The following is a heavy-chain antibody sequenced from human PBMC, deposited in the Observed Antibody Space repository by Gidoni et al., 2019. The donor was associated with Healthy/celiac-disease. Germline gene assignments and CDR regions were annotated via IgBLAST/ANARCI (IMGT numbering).Heavy chain of an antibody. Sequence: QVQLVQSGAEVKKPGSSVKVSCKASGGTFSSYAISWVRQAPGQGLEWMGGIIPIFGTANYAQKFQGRVTITADESTSTAYMELSSLRSEDTAVYYCARERTGYCTNGVCPRWAYYFDYWGQGTLVTVSS. CDR2: IIPIFGTA. D-gene: IGHD2-8*01. V-gene: IGHV1-69*01. CDR3: ARERTGYCTNGVCPRWAYYFDY. CDR1: GGTFSSYA. J-gene: IGHJ4*01.